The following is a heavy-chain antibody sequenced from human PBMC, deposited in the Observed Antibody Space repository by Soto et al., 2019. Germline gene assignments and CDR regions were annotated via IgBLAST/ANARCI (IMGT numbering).Heavy chain of an antibody. CDR2: ISSSSSYI. Sequence: PGGSLRLSCAASGFTFSSYSMNWVRQAPGKGLEWVSSISSSSSYIYYADSVKGRFTISRDNAKNSLYLQMNSLRAEDTAVYYCARVRELPAARPGAFDIWGQGTMVTVSS. J-gene: IGHJ3*02. D-gene: IGHD2-2*01. CDR1: GFTFSSYS. V-gene: IGHV3-21*01. CDR3: ARVRELPAARPGAFDI.